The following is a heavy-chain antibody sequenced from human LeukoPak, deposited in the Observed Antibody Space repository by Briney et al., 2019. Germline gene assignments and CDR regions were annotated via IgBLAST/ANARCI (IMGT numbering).Heavy chain of an antibody. Sequence: PSETLSLTCTVSGGSISSYYWSWIRQPAGKGLEWIGRIYTSGSTNYNPSLKSRVTISVDTSKNQFSLKLSSVTAADTAVYYCARDRRGYSYGAYFDYWGQGTLVTVSS. CDR1: GGSISSYY. V-gene: IGHV4-4*07. J-gene: IGHJ4*02. D-gene: IGHD5-18*01. CDR2: IYTSGST. CDR3: ARDRRGYSYGAYFDY.